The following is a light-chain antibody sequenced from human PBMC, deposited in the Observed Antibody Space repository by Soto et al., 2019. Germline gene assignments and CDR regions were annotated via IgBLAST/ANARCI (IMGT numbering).Light chain of an antibody. Sequence: EIVMTQSPASRSVSPGERATLSCRASQPLSSNLAWYQQRPGQAPSLLIYGASTRATNIPARFSGSGSGTEFTLTISSLQSEDFAVYYCQQYNNWPRTFGQGTKLEIK. V-gene: IGKV3-15*01. CDR2: GAS. J-gene: IGKJ2*01. CDR1: QPLSSN. CDR3: QQYNNWPRT.